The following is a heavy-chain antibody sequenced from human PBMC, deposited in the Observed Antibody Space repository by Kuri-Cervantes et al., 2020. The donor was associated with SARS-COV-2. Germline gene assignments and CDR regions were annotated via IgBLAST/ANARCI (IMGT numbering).Heavy chain of an antibody. Sequence: GGSLRLSCAASGFTFSSYAMSWVRQAPGKGPEWVSAISGSGGSTYYADPVKGRFTISRDNSKNTLYLQMNSLRAEDTAVYYCARCVATIRGWFDPWGQGTLVTVSS. J-gene: IGHJ5*02. CDR2: ISGSGGST. V-gene: IGHV3-23*01. CDR1: GFTFSSYA. CDR3: ARCVATIRGWFDP. D-gene: IGHD5-12*01.